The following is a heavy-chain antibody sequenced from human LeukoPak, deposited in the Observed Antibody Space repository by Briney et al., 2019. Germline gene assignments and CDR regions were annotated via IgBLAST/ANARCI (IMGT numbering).Heavy chain of an antibody. J-gene: IGHJ4*02. CDR1: GYTFTSYG. CDR3: ARDRGTYYYGSANWELDY. V-gene: IGHV1-18*01. Sequence: ASVKVSCKASGYTFTSYGISWVRQAPGQGLEWMGWISAYNGNTNYAQKLQGRVTMTTDTSTSTAYMELRSLRSDDTAVYYCARDRGTYYYGSANWELDYWGRGTLVTVSS. CDR2: ISAYNGNT. D-gene: IGHD3-10*01.